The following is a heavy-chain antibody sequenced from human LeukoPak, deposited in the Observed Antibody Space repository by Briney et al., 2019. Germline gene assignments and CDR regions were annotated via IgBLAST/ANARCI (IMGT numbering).Heavy chain of an antibody. CDR3: ARGYCSGGSCYLFYYYGLDV. D-gene: IGHD2-15*01. J-gene: IGHJ6*02. V-gene: IGHV1-69*13. CDR1: GDTFSSYA. Sequence: GASVKVSCKASGDTFSSYAISWVRQAPGQGLEWMGGIIPIFGTANYAQKFQGRVTITADESTSTAYMELSSLRAEDTAVYYCARGYCSGGSCYLFYYYGLDVWGQGTTVTVSS. CDR2: IIPIFGTA.